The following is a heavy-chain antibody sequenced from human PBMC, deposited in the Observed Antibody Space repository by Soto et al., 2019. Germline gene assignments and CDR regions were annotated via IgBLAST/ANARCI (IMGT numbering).Heavy chain of an antibody. CDR3: AREPMVRAAHGFDI. CDR2: INPNSVGT. J-gene: IGHJ3*02. CDR1: GYTFTGHY. V-gene: IGHV1-2*02. D-gene: IGHD3-10*01. Sequence: SVKVSCKASGYTFTGHYMHWVRQAPGQGLEWMGWINPNSVGTNYAQKFQGRVTMTRDTSISTAYMELSRLRSDDTAVYYCAREPMVRAAHGFDIWGQGTMVTVSS.